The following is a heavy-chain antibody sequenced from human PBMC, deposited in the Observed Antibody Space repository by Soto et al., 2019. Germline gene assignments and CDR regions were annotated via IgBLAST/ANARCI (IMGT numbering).Heavy chain of an antibody. CDR2: ISNSGGNT. CDR1: GFTFSSYA. J-gene: IGHJ4*02. D-gene: IGHD2-21*01. CDR3: AKECGRPRDY. V-gene: IGHV3-23*01. Sequence: EVQLLQSGGGLVQPGGSLRLSCAASGFTFSSYAISWVRQAPGKGLEWVSTISNSGGNTYYADSVIGRFTISRDNSKYALFLQMNSLRAEDTAIFYCAKECGRPRDYWGQGTLVTVSS.